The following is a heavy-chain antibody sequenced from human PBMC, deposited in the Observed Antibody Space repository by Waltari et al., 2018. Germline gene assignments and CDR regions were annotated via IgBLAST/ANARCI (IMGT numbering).Heavy chain of an antibody. J-gene: IGHJ4*02. V-gene: IGHV4-4*02. CDR2: VQRTGRT. CDR3: ARDRGRGIYLDS. Sequence: WRWGRQSPGKGLGWIGQVQRTGRTNYSPSFEGRVNVSIDTSNNQFSLKMAFATAADTALYYCARDRGRGIYLDSWGQGTLVTVSP. D-gene: IGHD2-15*01.